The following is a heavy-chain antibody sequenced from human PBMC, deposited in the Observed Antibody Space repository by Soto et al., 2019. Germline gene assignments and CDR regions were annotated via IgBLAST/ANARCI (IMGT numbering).Heavy chain of an antibody. CDR2: IYWDDAK. CDR1: GFSLSTSGVG. D-gene: IGHD2-21*02. Sequence: QITLKESGPTLVKPTQTLTLTCTFSGFSLSTSGVGVGGIRQPPGKALEWLARIYWDDAKRSSPSLRSRLTISKDTSKNQLVLTMTNMDPVDTATYHCIQSRCGGDCLQSYASHYYYGMDVWGQGTTVTVSS. J-gene: IGHJ6*02. CDR3: IQSRCGGDCLQSYASHYYYGMDV. V-gene: IGHV2-5*02.